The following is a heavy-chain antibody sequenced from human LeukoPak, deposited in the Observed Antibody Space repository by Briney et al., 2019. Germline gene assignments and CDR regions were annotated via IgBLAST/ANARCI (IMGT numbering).Heavy chain of an antibody. CDR1: GYSISSGYY. CDR3: ARGRDYYGSGSYHDAFDI. J-gene: IGHJ3*02. V-gene: IGHV4-38-2*01. Sequence: PSETLSLTCAVSGYSISSGYYGGWIRQPPGKGLEWIGYIYHSGSTYYNPSLKSRVTISVDRSKNQISLKLSSVTAADTAVYYCARGRDYYGSGSYHDAFDIWGQGTMVTVSS. CDR2: IYHSGST. D-gene: IGHD3-10*01.